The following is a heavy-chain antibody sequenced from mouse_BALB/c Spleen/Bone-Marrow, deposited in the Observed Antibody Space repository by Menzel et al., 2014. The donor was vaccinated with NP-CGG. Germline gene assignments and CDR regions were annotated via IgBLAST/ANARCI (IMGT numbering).Heavy chain of an antibody. CDR2: ILPGSGIT. Sequence: VQLQESGAELMKPAASVKISCKATGYTFNSYWIEWVKQRPGHGLEWIGEILPGSGITNYNEKFKVKATFNADTSSNTAYMQLSSLTSEDSAVYYCARSPYWGQGTLVTVSA. CDR1: GYTFNSYW. V-gene: IGHV1-9*01. CDR3: ARSPY. J-gene: IGHJ3*01.